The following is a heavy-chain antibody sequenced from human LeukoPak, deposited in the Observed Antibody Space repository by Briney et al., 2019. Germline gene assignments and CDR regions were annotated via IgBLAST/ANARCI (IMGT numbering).Heavy chain of an antibody. CDR3: ARQFRSRTNWFDP. J-gene: IGHJ5*02. V-gene: IGHV4-59*08. Sequence: PSETLSLTCTVSGGSISSYYWSWIRQPPGKGLEWIGYIYYSGSTNYNPSLKSRVTISVDTSKNQFSLKLSSVTAADTAVYYCARQFRSRTNWFDPWGQGTQVTVSS. CDR1: GGSISSYY. D-gene: IGHD1-14*01. CDR2: IYYSGST.